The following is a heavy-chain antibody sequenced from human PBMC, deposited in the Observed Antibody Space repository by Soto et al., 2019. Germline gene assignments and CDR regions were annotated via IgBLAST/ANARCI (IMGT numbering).Heavy chain of an antibody. J-gene: IGHJ5*01. D-gene: IGHD6-13*01. V-gene: IGHV4-61*01. CDR3: VNLYSSSWYSDS. Sequence: PSETLSLTCTVSGGSVSSGSYYWTWIRQPPGRELEYIGYVYYSGSTIYNPSLNSRVTISVDTSKSQFSLKLSSVTAADTAIYYCVNLYSSSWYSDSWGQGTLVTVSS. CDR2: VYYSGST. CDR1: GGSVSSGSYY.